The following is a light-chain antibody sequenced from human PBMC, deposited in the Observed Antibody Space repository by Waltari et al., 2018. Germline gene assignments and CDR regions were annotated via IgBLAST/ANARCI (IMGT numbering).Light chain of an antibody. CDR2: GTS. CDR3: QHYLNLPVA. CDR1: QSIRSQ. Sequence: EIVMTQFPDTLSLSPGERVILSCRASQSIRSQLAWYQQIPGQAPKLLIYGTSNRATGIPDRFSGSGSGTDFSFTISRLDPEDCAVYYCQHYLNLPVAFGPGTKVEIK. V-gene: IGKV3D-15*02. J-gene: IGKJ3*01.